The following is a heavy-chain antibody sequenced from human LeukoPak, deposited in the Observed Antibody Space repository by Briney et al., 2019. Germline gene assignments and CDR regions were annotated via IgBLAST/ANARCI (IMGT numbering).Heavy chain of an antibody. Sequence: GGSLRLSCGASGFTFSNYPMHWVRQAPGKGLEWVAVISYDGTNKYYADSVKGRFAISSDNSKNMLFVQMDSLRLEDTAIYYCAREDDWNYEDYWGQGTLVTVSS. CDR3: AREDDWNYEDY. D-gene: IGHD1-7*01. CDR2: ISYDGTNK. V-gene: IGHV3-30*09. J-gene: IGHJ4*02. CDR1: GFTFSNYP.